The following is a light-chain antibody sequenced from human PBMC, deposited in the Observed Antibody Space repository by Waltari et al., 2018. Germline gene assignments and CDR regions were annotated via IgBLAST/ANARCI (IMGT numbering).Light chain of an antibody. V-gene: IGKV1-39*01. CDR2: AAS. J-gene: IGKJ2*01. Sequence: DIQMTQSPSSLSASVRDRVTITCRASQTISSYLNWYQQKPGKAPKLLIYAASSLESEVPSRFSGSGSGTDFTLTISSLQPEDCASYYCQQSYSIPQTFGQGTKLEIK. CDR3: QQSYSIPQT. CDR1: QTISSY.